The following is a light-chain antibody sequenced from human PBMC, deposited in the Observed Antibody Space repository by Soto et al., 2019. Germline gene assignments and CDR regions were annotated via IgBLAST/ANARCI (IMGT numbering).Light chain of an antibody. CDR2: GAS. Sequence: EIVMTQSPATLSVSPGERATLSCRASQSISSNLAWYQQKPGQAPRLLIYGASTRATGIPARFSGSGSGTEFTLTISSLQSADFAVYYCQQYNIWPPWTFGQGTKVEIK. J-gene: IGKJ1*01. V-gene: IGKV3-15*01. CDR1: QSISSN. CDR3: QQYNIWPPWT.